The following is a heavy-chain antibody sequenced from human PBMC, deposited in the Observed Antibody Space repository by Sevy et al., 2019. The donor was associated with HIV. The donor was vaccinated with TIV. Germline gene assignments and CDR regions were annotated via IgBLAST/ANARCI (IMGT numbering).Heavy chain of an antibody. D-gene: IGHD6-13*01. CDR1: GFTFGDYC. V-gene: IGHV3-49*04. Sequence: GVSLRLSCTASGFTFGDYCMSWVRQAPGKGLEWVAFLKSDVYGGTVDHAASVRGRFVISRDDSKTIAYLQMNDLKTDDTGVYYCTRWKAAQSIFDYWGQGALVTVSS. J-gene: IGHJ4*02. CDR2: LKSDVYGGTV. CDR3: TRWKAAQSIFDY.